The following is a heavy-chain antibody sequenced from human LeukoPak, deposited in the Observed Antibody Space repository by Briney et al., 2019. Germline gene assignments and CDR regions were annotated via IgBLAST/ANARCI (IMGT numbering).Heavy chain of an antibody. Sequence: PGRSLRLSCAASGFTFSSYGMHWVRQAPGKGLEWVAVISYDGSNKYYADSVKGRFTISRDNSKNTLYLQMNSLRVDDTAVYYCAKDRGPAGVSGFDSWGQGTLVIVSS. J-gene: IGHJ4*02. D-gene: IGHD3-10*01. CDR3: AKDRGPAGVSGFDS. V-gene: IGHV3-30*18. CDR2: ISYDGSNK. CDR1: GFTFSSYG.